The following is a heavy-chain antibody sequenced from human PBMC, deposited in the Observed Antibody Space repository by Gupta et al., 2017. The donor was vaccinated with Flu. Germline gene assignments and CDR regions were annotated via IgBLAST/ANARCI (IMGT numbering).Heavy chain of an antibody. Sequence: EVQLVQSGAEVKKPGESLKISCKGSGYSFTSYWIGWVRQMPGKGLEWMGIIYPGDSDTRYSPSFQGQVTISADKSISTAYLQWSSLKASDTAMYYCARHMGYCSSTSCYQRVSDYYYGMDVWGQGTTVTVSS. CDR3: ARHMGYCSSTSCYQRVSDYYYGMDV. V-gene: IGHV5-51*01. CDR2: IYPGDSDT. D-gene: IGHD2-2*01. J-gene: IGHJ6*02. CDR1: GYSFTSYW.